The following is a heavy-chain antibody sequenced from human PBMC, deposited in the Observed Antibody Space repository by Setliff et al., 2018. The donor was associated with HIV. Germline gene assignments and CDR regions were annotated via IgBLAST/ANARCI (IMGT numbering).Heavy chain of an antibody. J-gene: IGHJ5*02. D-gene: IGHD3-22*01. CDR2: ILSTGERT. Sequence: GGSLRLSCAGSGSGGSGFTFSDYYMSWVRQAPGKGLEWFSAILSTGERTFYADSVKGRFTISRDSSKNTVYLQMKSLTAEDTAIYYCGKDSSDWSDGWGQGTLVTVSS. V-gene: IGHV3-23*01. CDR1: GFTFSDYY. CDR3: GKDSSDWSDG.